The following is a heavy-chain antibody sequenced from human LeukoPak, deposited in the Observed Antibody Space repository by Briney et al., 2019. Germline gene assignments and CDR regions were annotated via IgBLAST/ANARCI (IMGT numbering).Heavy chain of an antibody. CDR3: ARDLGYCSSTSCYVIDY. Sequence: ASVKVSCKASGYTFTGYYMHWVRQAPGQGLEWMGRINPNSGGTNYAQKFQGKVTMTRDTSISTAYMELSRLRSDDTAVYYCARDLGYCSSTSCYVIDYWGQGTLVTVSS. CDR1: GYTFTGYY. J-gene: IGHJ4*02. V-gene: IGHV1-2*06. CDR2: INPNSGGT. D-gene: IGHD2-2*01.